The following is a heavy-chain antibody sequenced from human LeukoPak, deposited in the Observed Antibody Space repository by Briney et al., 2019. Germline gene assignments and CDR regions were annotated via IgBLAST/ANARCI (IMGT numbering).Heavy chain of an antibody. CDR3: ARAPGGYDFYRAAEFDY. J-gene: IGHJ4*02. D-gene: IGHD5-12*01. Sequence: RGSLRLSCAASGFTFDDYGMSWVRHAPGKGLEWVSGINWNGGSTGYADSVKGRFTISRDNAKNSLYLQMNSLRAEDTALYYCARAPGGYDFYRAAEFDYWGQGTLVTVSS. V-gene: IGHV3-20*04. CDR1: GFTFDDYG. CDR2: INWNGGST.